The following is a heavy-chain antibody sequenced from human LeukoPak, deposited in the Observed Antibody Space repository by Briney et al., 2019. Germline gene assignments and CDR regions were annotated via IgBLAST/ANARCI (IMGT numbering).Heavy chain of an antibody. J-gene: IGHJ4*02. CDR3: ARLREYSCGSVDH. D-gene: IGHD5-18*01. CDR1: GGSMSSSGYY. Sequence: SETLSLTCTVSGGSMSSSGYYWGWIRQPPGEGLEWIGSIYYSGSTYYNPSLKSRVTISVDTSKNQFSQKLSSVTAADTAVYYCARLREYSCGSVDHWGQGTLVTVSS. CDR2: IYYSGST. V-gene: IGHV4-39*01.